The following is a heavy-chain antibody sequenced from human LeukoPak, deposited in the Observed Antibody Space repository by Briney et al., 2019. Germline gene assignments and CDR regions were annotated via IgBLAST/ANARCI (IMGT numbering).Heavy chain of an antibody. J-gene: IGHJ4*02. CDR2: INPNSGGT. Sequence: ASVKVSCKASGYTFTGYYMHWVRQAPGQGLEWMGRINPNSGGTNYAQKLQGRVTMTTDTSTSTAYMELRSLRSDDTAVYYCARGRSTRHEFDYWGQGTLVTVSS. D-gene: IGHD1-26*01. V-gene: IGHV1-2*06. CDR1: GYTFTGYY. CDR3: ARGRSTRHEFDY.